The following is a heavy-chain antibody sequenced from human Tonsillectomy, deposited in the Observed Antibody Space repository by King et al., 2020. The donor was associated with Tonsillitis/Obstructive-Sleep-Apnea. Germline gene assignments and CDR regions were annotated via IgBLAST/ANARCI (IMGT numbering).Heavy chain of an antibody. CDR3: THSARIWFGDTKNYYYYYMDV. CDR2: IYWDDDK. Sequence: ITLQESGPTLVKPTQTLTLTCTFSGFSLSTSGVGVGWIRQPPGQALEWLALIYWDDDKRYSPSLKSRLTITKDTSKNQVVLTMTNMDPVDTATYYCTHSARIWFGDTKNYYYYYMDVWGKGTTVTVSS. CDR1: GFSLSTSGVG. D-gene: IGHD3-10*01. J-gene: IGHJ6*03. V-gene: IGHV2-5*02.